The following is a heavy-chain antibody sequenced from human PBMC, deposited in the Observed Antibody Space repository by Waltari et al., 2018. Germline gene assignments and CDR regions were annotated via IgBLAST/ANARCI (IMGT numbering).Heavy chain of an antibody. CDR1: GYSISSGYY. Sequence: QVQLQESGPGLVKPSETLSLTCAVSGYSISSGYYWGWIRQPPGKGLEWIGSIYHSGSTYYNPPLKSRVTISVDTSKNQFALKRSSVTAADTAVYYCARHGGDSSIDIDYWGQGTLVTVSS. J-gene: IGHJ4*02. V-gene: IGHV4-38-2*01. D-gene: IGHD6-13*01. CDR3: ARHGGDSSIDIDY. CDR2: IYHSGST.